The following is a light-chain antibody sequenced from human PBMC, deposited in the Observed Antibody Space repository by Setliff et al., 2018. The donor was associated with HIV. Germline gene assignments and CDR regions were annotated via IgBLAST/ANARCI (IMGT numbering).Light chain of an antibody. Sequence: QSALTQPRSVSGSPGQSVTISCTGSSSDVGSYKYVSWYQQRPGKAPKLLIYDVDRRPSGVPDRLSGSKSGNTASLTISGLHVEDEADYYCCSYAGSNSLVFGGGTQLTVL. CDR1: SSDVGSYKY. J-gene: IGLJ2*01. CDR3: CSYAGSNSLV. CDR2: DVD. V-gene: IGLV2-11*01.